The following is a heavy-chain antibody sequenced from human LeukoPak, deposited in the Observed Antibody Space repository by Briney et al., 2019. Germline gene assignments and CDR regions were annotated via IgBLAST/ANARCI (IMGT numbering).Heavy chain of an antibody. Sequence: PGGSLRLSCAASGFTFSDYYMSWIRQAPGKGLEWVSYISSSSSYTNYADSVKGRVTISRDNAKNSLYLQMNSLRAEDTAVYYCARSPRGITMIVVVITTWFDYWGQGTLVTVSS. CDR1: GFTFSDYY. CDR3: ARSPRGITMIVVVITTWFDY. V-gene: IGHV3-11*03. J-gene: IGHJ4*02. CDR2: ISSSSSYT. D-gene: IGHD3-22*01.